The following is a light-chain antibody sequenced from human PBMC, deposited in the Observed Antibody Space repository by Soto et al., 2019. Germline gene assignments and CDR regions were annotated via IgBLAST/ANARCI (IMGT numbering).Light chain of an antibody. V-gene: IGKV2-28*01. CDR3: MQALQTPRT. CDR2: LGS. CDR1: QSLLHSNGYNY. Sequence: DIVMTQSPLSLPVTPGEPASISCRSSQSLLHSNGYNYLDWYLQKPGQSPQLLIYLGSNRASGVPDRFSGSGSGTDFTLKISRVXXXXXXXXYCMQALQTPRTFGQGTKVXIK. J-gene: IGKJ1*01.